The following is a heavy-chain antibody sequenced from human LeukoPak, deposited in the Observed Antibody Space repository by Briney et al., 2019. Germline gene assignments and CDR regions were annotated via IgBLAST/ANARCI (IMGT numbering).Heavy chain of an antibody. CDR1: GGTFSSYA. V-gene: IGHV1-69*13. D-gene: IGHD2-15*01. CDR2: IIPIFGTA. CDR3: ARVGCSGGSCYSGQLYYYYGMDV. J-gene: IGHJ6*02. Sequence: ASVKVSCKASGGTFSSYAISWVRQAPGQGLEWMGGIIPIFGTANYAQKFQGRVTITADESTSTAYMELSSLRSEDTAVYYCARVGCSGGSCYSGQLYYYYGMDVWGQGTTVAVSS.